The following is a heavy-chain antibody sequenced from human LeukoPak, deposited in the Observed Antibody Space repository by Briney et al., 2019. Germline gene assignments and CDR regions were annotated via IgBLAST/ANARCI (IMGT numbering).Heavy chain of an antibody. CDR3: ARVTYYYDSSGYSLPYYFDY. CDR1: GGTFSSYA. D-gene: IGHD3-22*01. Sequence: SVKVSCKASGGTFSSYAISWVRQAPGQGLEWMGGIIPIFGTANYAQKFQGRVTITADKSTSTAYMELSSLRSEDTAVYYCARVTYYYDSSGYSLPYYFDYWGQGTLVTVSS. CDR2: IIPIFGTA. J-gene: IGHJ4*02. V-gene: IGHV1-69*06.